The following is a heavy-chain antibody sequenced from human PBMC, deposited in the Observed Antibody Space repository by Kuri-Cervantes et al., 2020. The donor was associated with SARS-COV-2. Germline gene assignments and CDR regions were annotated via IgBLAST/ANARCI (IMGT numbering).Heavy chain of an antibody. V-gene: IGHV1-69*13. CDR1: GGTFSSYA. CDR3: ARYSGYDYQFGY. J-gene: IGHJ4*02. Sequence: SVKVSCKASGGTFSSYAISWVRQAPGQGLEWMGGIIPIFGTANYAQKFQGRVTITADESTGTAYMELSSLRSEDTAVYYCARYSGYDYQFGYWGQGTLVTVSS. CDR2: IIPIFGTA. D-gene: IGHD5-12*01.